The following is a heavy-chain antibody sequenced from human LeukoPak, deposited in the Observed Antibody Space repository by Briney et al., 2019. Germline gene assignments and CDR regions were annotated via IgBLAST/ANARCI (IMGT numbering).Heavy chain of an antibody. J-gene: IGHJ4*02. CDR1: GFTFSSYW. Sequence: GGSLRLSCAASGFTFSSYWMSWVRQAPGKGLEGVANIKQDGSEKYYVDSVKGRFTISRDNAKNSLYLQMNSLRAEDTAVYYCAREVAGTGGYYFDYWGQGTLVTVSS. CDR3: AREVAGTGGYYFDY. D-gene: IGHD6-13*01. CDR2: IKQDGSEK. V-gene: IGHV3-7*03.